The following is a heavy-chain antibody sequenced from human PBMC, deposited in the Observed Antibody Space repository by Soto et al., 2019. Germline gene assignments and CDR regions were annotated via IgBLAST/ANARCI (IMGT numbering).Heavy chain of an antibody. J-gene: IGHJ6*02. CDR3: ARGYYYGSGRPTPGGMDV. CDR2: ISTYTGNT. CDR1: GYTFTNYD. D-gene: IGHD3-10*01. Sequence: QVHLVQSGAEVKKPGASVKVSCKASGYTFTNYDINWVRQAPGQGLEWMGWISTYTGNTNYAQKLQGRVTMTTDTHTYTAXMELRSLRSDDTAVYYCARGYYYGSGRPTPGGMDVWGQGTTVTVSS. V-gene: IGHV1-18*01.